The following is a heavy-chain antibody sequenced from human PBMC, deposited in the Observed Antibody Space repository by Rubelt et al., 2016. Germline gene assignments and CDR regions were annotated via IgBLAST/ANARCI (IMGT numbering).Heavy chain of an antibody. D-gene: IGHD3-22*01. V-gene: IGHV4-4*02. CDR2: IYRSGST. CDR1: GGSISSGNW. Sequence: QLQLQESGPGLVKPSGTLSLTCAVSGGSISSGNWWSWVRQPPGKGLEWIGEIYRSGSTNYDPSLKSRVTISLDKSKNQFSLKLTSVTAADTAVYYCAREIPLDSSGPLGDYWGQGTLVTVSS. CDR3: AREIPLDSSGPLGDY. J-gene: IGHJ4*02.